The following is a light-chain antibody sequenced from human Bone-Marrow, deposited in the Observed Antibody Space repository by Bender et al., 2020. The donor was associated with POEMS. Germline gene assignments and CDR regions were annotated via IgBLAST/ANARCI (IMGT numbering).Light chain of an antibody. CDR3: AVWDDSLSGWV. V-gene: IGLV1-44*01. CDR1: SSNIGAHA. CDR2: SSH. Sequence: QSVLTQPPSASGTPGQRVTISCSGGSSNIGAHAVNWYQHLPGTAPRLLIYSSHRRPSEVPDRFSGSRSGTSAPLAISGLQSEDEADYYCAVWDDSLSGWVFGGGTKLTVL. J-gene: IGLJ3*02.